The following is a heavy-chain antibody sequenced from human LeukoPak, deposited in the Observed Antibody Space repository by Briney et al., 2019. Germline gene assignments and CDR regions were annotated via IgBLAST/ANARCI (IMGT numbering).Heavy chain of an antibody. CDR1: GYTFTSYG. J-gene: IGHJ4*02. D-gene: IGHD4-17*01. Sequence: ASVKVSCKASGYTFTSYGISWVRQAPGQGLEWMGWISAYNGNTNYAQKLQGRVTMTTDTSTSTAYMELRSLRSDDTAVYYCARVASPSYGDYEIDYWGQGTLVTVSS. V-gene: IGHV1-18*01. CDR3: ARVASPSYGDYEIDY. CDR2: ISAYNGNT.